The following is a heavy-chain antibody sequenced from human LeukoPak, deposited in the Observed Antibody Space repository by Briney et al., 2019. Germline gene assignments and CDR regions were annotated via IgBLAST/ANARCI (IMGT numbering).Heavy chain of an antibody. V-gene: IGHV4-59*12. D-gene: IGHD3-10*01. J-gene: IGHJ4*02. CDR3: ARGPPPMFRGLIRRFENDS. CDR2: IYYSGST. CDR1: GGSISGYF. Sequence: SETLSLTCTVSGGSISGYFWTWIRQPPGKGLEWIAYIYYSGSTKYNPSLKSRLTISVDTSKDQFSLRLSSVTAADSAVYYCARGPPPMFRGLIRRFENDSWGQGTLVTVSS.